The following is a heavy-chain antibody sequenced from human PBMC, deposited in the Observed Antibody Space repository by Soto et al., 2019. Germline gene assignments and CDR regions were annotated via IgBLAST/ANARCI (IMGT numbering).Heavy chain of an antibody. V-gene: IGHV3-73*01. CDR2: IKSKADNHAT. Sequence: GSSLGLSSAASGFTFTDSAIHWVRQASGTGLEWVGRIKSKADNHATAYAASVTGRFTIFRDDSKNTAYLQMNSLKTEDTALYYCTRLPYCTSTRCYFDPWGQGTLVTVSS. CDR3: TRLPYCTSTRCYFDP. D-gene: IGHD2-2*01. CDR1: GFTFTDSA. J-gene: IGHJ5*02.